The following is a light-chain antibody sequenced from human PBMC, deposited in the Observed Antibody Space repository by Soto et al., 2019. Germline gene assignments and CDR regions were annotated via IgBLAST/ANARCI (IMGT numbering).Light chain of an antibody. J-gene: IGLJ2*01. CDR1: SGHSNYA. CDR2: LNRDGSH. CDR3: QTWGTGIVI. Sequence: QSVLTQSPSASASLGASVKLTCTLSSGHSNYAIAWHQQQPEKGPRYLMKLNRDGSHSKGDGIPNRFSGSSSGAERYLTISSLKSDDEADYYCQTWGTGIVIFGGGTKLTVL. V-gene: IGLV4-69*01.